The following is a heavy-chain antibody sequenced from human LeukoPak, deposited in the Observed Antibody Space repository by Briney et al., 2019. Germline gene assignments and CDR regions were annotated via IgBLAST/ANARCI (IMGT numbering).Heavy chain of an antibody. V-gene: IGHV3-23*01. Sequence: GGSLRLSCVASGFTFSSYAMTWVRQSPGKGLEWVSVISTSGTTFYADSVKGRFTISRDNSKNTLYLQMNTLSAEDTAVYYCAKCGGSCYSDVDCWGQGTLVTVSS. CDR1: GFTFSSYA. CDR3: AKCGGSCYSDVDC. CDR2: ISTSGTT. D-gene: IGHD2-15*01. J-gene: IGHJ4*02.